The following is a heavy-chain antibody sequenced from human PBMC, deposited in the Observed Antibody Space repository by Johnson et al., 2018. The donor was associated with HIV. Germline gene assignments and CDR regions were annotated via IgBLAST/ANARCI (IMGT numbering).Heavy chain of an antibody. CDR3: ARGGYVPAFDI. D-gene: IGHD5-12*01. CDR2: ISYDGSNK. J-gene: IGHJ3*02. Sequence: QVHLAESGGGVVQPGSSLRLSCAASGFTLSSYAMHWVRQAPGKGLEWVAVISYDGSNKYYADSVKGRFTISRDNSKNTLYLQMNSLRAEDTAVYYCARGGYVPAFDIWGQGTKVTVSS. CDR1: GFTLSSYA. V-gene: IGHV3-30-3*01.